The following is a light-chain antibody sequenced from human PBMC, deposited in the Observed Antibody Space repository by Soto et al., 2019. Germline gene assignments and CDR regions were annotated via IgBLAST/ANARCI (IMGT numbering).Light chain of an antibody. J-gene: IGKJ4*01. CDR3: QQTNSFPLS. CDR2: AAS. V-gene: IGKV1D-12*01. CDR1: QDISTW. Sequence: DIQMTQSPSSVSASVGDRVTITCRASQDISTWLAWYQHKPGKAPQLLIYAASSLQRGVPSRFSGSGSGTEFTLSISSLQPEDFATYYRQQTNSFPLSFGGGTKVEIK.